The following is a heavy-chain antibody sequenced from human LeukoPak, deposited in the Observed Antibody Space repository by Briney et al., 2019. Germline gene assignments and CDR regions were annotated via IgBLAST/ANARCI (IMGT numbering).Heavy chain of an antibody. V-gene: IGHV4-61*01. CDR3: AGITTSAPPYYYYYYMDV. D-gene: IGHD3-3*01. Sequence: PSETLSLTCTVSGGSISSSSYYWSWIRQPPGKGLEWIGYIYYSGSTNYNPSLKSRVTISVDTSKNQFSLKLSSVTAADTAVYYCAGITTSAPPYYYYYYMDVWGKGTTVTVSS. CDR1: GGSISSSSYY. CDR2: IYYSGST. J-gene: IGHJ6*03.